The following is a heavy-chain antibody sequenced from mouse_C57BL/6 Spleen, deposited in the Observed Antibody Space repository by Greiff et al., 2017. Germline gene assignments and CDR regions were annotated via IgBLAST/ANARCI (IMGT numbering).Heavy chain of an antibody. Sequence: EVQRVESEGGLVQPGSSMKLSCTASGFTFSDYYMAWVRQVPEKGLEWVANINYDGSSTYYLDSLKSRFIISRDNAKNILYLQMSSLKSEDTATYYCAREIYGNYAMDYWGQGTSVTVSS. V-gene: IGHV5-16*01. CDR1: GFTFSDYY. D-gene: IGHD2-1*01. CDR2: INYDGSST. CDR3: AREIYGNYAMDY. J-gene: IGHJ4*01.